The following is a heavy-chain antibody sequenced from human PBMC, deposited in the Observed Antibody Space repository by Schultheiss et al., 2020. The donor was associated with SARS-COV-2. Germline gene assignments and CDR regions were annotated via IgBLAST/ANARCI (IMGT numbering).Heavy chain of an antibody. D-gene: IGHD3-10*01. CDR2: ISSGASTM. CDR3: ARDYLAFASYFDY. V-gene: IGHV3-11*04. Sequence: GGSLRLSCAASGFTFSDYYMSWIRQAPGKGLEWVSYISSGASTMYYADSVRGRFTISRDNAKNSLYLQMNSLRAEDTAVYYCARDYLAFASYFDYWGQGTLVTVSS. J-gene: IGHJ4*02. CDR1: GFTFSDYY.